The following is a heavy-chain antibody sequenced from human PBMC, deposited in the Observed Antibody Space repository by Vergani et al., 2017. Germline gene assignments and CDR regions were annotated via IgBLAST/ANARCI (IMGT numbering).Heavy chain of an antibody. CDR3: ADLYGDDGFSPF. D-gene: IGHD2-21*01. J-gene: IGHJ4*02. CDR2: ISGSGGST. CDR1: GFTFSNSA. V-gene: IGHV3-23*01. Sequence: EVHLLESGGGLVQSGGSLRLSCAASGFTFSNSAVSWVRQAPGRGLAWVSAISGSGGSTYYADSVKGRFSISRDDSKNTVYLQINSLRAEDTAFYYCADLYGDDGFSPFWGQGTLVTVSS.